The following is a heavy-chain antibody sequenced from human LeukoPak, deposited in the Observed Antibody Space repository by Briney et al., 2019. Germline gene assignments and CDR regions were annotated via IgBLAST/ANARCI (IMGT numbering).Heavy chain of an antibody. J-gene: IGHJ4*02. CDR1: GFTLSSRW. CDR2: INRDGSEK. Sequence: GGSLRLSCVVSGFTLSSRWMMWVRQAPGEGLEWMTNINRDGSEKNYVDSVKGRFTISRDNSKNTLFLQMNSLRAEDTAVYYCARAAYDSSGYLTLWGRGTLVTVSS. CDR3: ARAAYDSSGYLTL. V-gene: IGHV3-7*01. D-gene: IGHD3-22*01.